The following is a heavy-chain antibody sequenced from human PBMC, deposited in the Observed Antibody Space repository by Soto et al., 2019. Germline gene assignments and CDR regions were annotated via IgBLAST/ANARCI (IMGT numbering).Heavy chain of an antibody. V-gene: IGHV4-59*01. D-gene: IGHD6-6*01. CDR2: IYYSGST. CDR1: GGSISSYY. Sequence: SETLSLTCTVSGGSISSYYWSWIRQPPGKGLEWIGYIYYSGSTNYNPSLKSRVTISVDMSKNQFSLKLSSVTAADTAVYYCARTAARPWWFDPWGQGTLVTVSS. J-gene: IGHJ5*02. CDR3: ARTAARPWWFDP.